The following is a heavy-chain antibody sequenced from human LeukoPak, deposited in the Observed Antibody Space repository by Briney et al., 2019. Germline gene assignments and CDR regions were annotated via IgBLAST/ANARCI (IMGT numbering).Heavy chain of an antibody. V-gene: IGHV4-59*01. D-gene: IGHD3-22*01. CDR1: GGSISSYY. J-gene: IGHJ3*02. CDR3: ASSITGYYYDSSGSHVAFDI. Sequence: RTSETLSLTCTVSGGSISSYYWSWIRQPPGKGLEWIGYIYYSGSTNYNPSLKSRVTISVDTSKNQFSLKLSSVTAADTAVYYCASSITGYYYDSSGSHVAFDIWGQGTMVTVSS. CDR2: IYYSGST.